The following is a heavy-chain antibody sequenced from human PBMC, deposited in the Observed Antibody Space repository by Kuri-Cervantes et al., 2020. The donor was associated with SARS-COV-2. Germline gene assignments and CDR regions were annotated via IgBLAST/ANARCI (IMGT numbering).Heavy chain of an antibody. J-gene: IGHJ4*02. D-gene: IGHD3-3*01. Sequence: GESLKISCAASGFTFGDYYMSWIRQAPGKGLEWVSYISSSGSTIYYADSVKGRFTISRDNAKNSLYLQMNSLRAEDTAVYYCARGDFWSGYYWDYWGQGTLVTVSS. CDR1: GFTFGDYY. CDR3: ARGDFWSGYYWDY. V-gene: IGHV3-11*04. CDR2: ISSSGSTI.